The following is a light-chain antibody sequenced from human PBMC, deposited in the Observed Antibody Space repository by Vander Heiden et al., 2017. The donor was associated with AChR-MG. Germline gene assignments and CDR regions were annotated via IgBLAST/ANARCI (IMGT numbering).Light chain of an antibody. J-gene: IGKJ5*01. Sequence: DIQMTQSPSTLSASVGDRVTITCRASQSIGTWLAWYQQNQGKSPRLLIYRASNLESGVPSRFSGSGSGTEFTLTISSLQLDDFGTYYCQQCSSYSDISFGQWTRLEIK. CDR3: QQCSSYSDIS. CDR2: RAS. V-gene: IGKV1-5*03. CDR1: QSIGTW.